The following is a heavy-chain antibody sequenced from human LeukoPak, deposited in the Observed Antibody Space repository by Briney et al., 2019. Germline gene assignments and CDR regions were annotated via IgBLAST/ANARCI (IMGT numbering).Heavy chain of an antibody. Sequence: PGGSLRLSCAASGFTFNDYAMHWVRQAPGKGLEWVSGISWNSGSIGYADSVKGRFTFSRDNAKNSLYLQMNSLRAEDTALYYRAKGPVGYSYGQPDNWFDPWGQGTLVTVSS. CDR3: AKGPVGYSYGQPDNWFDP. J-gene: IGHJ5*02. D-gene: IGHD5-18*01. CDR1: GFTFNDYA. CDR2: ISWNSGSI. V-gene: IGHV3-9*01.